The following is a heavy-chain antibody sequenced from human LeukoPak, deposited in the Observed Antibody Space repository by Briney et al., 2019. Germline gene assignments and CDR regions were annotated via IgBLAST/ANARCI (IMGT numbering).Heavy chain of an antibody. V-gene: IGHV1-69*06. D-gene: IGHD2-15*01. CDR1: GGTFSSYA. CDR3: ARKGGRYCSGGSCYELENDAFDI. Sequence: SSVKVSCKASGGTFSSYAISWVRQALGQGLEWMGGIIPIFGTANYAQKFQGRATITADKSTSTAYMELSSLRSEDTAVYYCARKGGRYCSGGSCYELENDAFDIWGQGTMVTVSS. CDR2: IIPIFGTA. J-gene: IGHJ3*02.